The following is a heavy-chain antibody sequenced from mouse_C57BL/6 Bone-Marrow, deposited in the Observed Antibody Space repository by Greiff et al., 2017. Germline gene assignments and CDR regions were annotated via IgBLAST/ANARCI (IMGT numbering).Heavy chain of an antibody. CDR2: IDPSDSYT. V-gene: IGHV1-59*01. Sequence: QVQLQQPGAELVRPGTSVKLSCKASGYTFTSYWMHWVKQRPGQGLERIGVIDPSDSYTNYNQKFKGKATLTVDTSSSTAYMQLSSLTSEDSAVYYCARRGDYCSSFGYWGQGTTLTVSS. CDR3: ARRGDYCSSFGY. D-gene: IGHD1-1*01. J-gene: IGHJ2*01. CDR1: GYTFTSYW.